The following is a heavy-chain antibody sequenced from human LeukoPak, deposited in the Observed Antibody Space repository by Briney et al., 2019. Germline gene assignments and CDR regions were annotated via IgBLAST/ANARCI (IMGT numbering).Heavy chain of an antibody. D-gene: IGHD3-10*02. CDR1: GFTFSSYE. J-gene: IGHJ6*04. Sequence: GGSLRLSCAASGFTFSSYEMNWVRQAPGKGLEWVSYISSSGSTIYYADSVKGRFTISRDNAKNSLYLQMNSLRAEDTAVYYCAELGITMIGGVWGRGTTVTVSS. CDR2: ISSSGSTI. V-gene: IGHV3-48*03. CDR3: AELGITMIGGV.